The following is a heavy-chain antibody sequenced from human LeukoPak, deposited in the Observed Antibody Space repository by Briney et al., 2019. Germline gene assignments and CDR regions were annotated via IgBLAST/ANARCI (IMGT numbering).Heavy chain of an antibody. D-gene: IGHD6-19*01. J-gene: IGHJ6*02. CDR2: ISSSSGYI. CDR1: GFSFSSYG. V-gene: IGHV3-21*01. CDR3: AGGVAGTYYYYGMDV. Sequence: GGSLRLSCAASGFSFSSYGMNWVRQAPGKGLEWVSSISSSSGYIYYADSVRGRFTISRDNANNSLSLQMNSLRVEDTAVYYCAGGVAGTYYYYGMDVWGQGTTVTVSS.